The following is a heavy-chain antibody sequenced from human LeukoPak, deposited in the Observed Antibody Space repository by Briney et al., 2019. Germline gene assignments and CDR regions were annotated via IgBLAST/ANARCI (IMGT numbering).Heavy chain of an antibody. Sequence: GGSLRLSCAAFGFTFSDYAMSWVRQAPGEGLEWVSGISGSASTTSYADSVKGRFTISRDNSKNTLYLQMNSLRAEDTAVYYCARRVGATGFDYWGQGTLVTVSS. CDR1: GFTFSDYA. D-gene: IGHD1-26*01. J-gene: IGHJ4*02. CDR2: ISGSASTT. V-gene: IGHV3-23*01. CDR3: ARRVGATGFDY.